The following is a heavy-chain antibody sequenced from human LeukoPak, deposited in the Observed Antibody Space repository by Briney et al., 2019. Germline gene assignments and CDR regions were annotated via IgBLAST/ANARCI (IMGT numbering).Heavy chain of an antibody. CDR2: VSYDGTDT. V-gene: IGHV3-30*09. Sequence: QPGRSLRLSCAASGFTFTNYAMNWVRQAPGKGLEWVATVSYDGTDTSYADSVKGRFAIFRDNSKNTLYLQMNSLRTEDTAVYYCVRVSGFCTNGVCPSFDPWGQGTLATVSS. CDR3: VRVSGFCTNGVCPSFDP. CDR1: GFTFTNYA. D-gene: IGHD2-8*01. J-gene: IGHJ5*02.